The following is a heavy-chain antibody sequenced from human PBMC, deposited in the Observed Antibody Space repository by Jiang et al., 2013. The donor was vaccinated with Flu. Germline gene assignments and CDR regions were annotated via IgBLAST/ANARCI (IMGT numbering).Heavy chain of an antibody. D-gene: IGHD1-26*01. V-gene: IGHV3-23*01. CDR2: ISGSGGST. CDR1: GFTFSSYA. Sequence: VQLLESGGNLVQPGGSLRLSCAASGFTFSSYAMSWVRQAPGKGLEWVSAISGSGGSTYYADSVKGRFTISRDNSKNTVYLQMNSLRAEDTAVYYCAKCLTSGSYRLGFDIWGQGTMVTVSS. CDR3: AKCLTSGSYRLGFDI. J-gene: IGHJ3*02.